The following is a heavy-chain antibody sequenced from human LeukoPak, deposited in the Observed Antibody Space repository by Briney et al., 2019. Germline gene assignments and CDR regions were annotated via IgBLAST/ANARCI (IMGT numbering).Heavy chain of an antibody. CDR1: GFSFGDYA. D-gene: IGHD4-23*01. Sequence: PGGSQRLSCTASGFSFGDYAMSWVRQAPGKGLEWVGFIRSKAYGGTTEYAASVKGRFTISRDDSKSIAYLQMNSLKTEDTAVYYCTSGGTSYYWGQGTLVTVSS. V-gene: IGHV3-49*04. J-gene: IGHJ4*02. CDR2: IRSKAYGGTT. CDR3: TSGGTSYY.